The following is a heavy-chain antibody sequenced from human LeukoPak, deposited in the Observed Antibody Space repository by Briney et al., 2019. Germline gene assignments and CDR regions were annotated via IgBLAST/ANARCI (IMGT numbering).Heavy chain of an antibody. CDR1: GYTFTSYG. D-gene: IGHD3-22*01. J-gene: IGHJ4*02. CDR2: ISAYNGNT. CDR3: ARGTNYYDSSGYYYCDY. Sequence: ASVKVSCKASGYTFTSYGISWVRQAPGQGLEWMGWISAYNGNTNYAQKLQGRVTMTTDTSTSTAYMELRSLRSDDTAVCYCARGTNYYDSSGYYYCDYWGQGTLVTVSS. V-gene: IGHV1-18*01.